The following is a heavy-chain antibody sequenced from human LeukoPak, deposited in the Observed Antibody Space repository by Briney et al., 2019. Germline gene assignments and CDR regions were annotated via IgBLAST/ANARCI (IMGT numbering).Heavy chain of an antibody. Sequence: GGSLRLSCAASGFTFSSYAMSWVRQAPGKGLEWVSAISGSGGSTYYADSVKGRFTISRDNSKNTLYLQMNSPRAEDTAVYYCAKDLYYGSGSYYNHNYFDYWGQGTLVTVSS. CDR2: ISGSGGST. V-gene: IGHV3-23*01. J-gene: IGHJ4*02. CDR1: GFTFSSYA. D-gene: IGHD3-10*01. CDR3: AKDLYYGSGSYYNHNYFDY.